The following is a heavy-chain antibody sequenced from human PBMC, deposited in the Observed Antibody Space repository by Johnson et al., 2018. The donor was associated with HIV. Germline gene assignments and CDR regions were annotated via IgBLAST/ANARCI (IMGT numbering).Heavy chain of an antibody. J-gene: IGHJ3*02. CDR2: IRNDGNT. V-gene: IGHV3-53*01. CDR1: GFIVSNNY. CDR3: ARDPSRSPGAFDI. Sequence: EVQLVESGGGLVQPGGSLRLSCAASGFIVSNNYMGWVRLAPGKGLEWVSFIRNDGNTYYADSVKGRFTISRDSSKNTLYLQMNSLRADDTAVYYCARDPSRSPGAFDIWGQGTMVTVSS.